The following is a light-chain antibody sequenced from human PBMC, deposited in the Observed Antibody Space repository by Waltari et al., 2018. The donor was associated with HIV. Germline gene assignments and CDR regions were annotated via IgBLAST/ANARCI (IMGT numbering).Light chain of an antibody. J-gene: IGKJ1*01. Sequence: AIQMTPSPSSLSASVGDRVTIPGRASQDIRNELDWYQQKPGKAPNLLIHAASHLQDGVPSRFSGSGSGTDFTLTISSLQPEDFATYYCLQDYNYPWTFGQGTKVEIK. CDR3: LQDYNYPWT. CDR2: AAS. CDR1: QDIRNE. V-gene: IGKV1-6*01.